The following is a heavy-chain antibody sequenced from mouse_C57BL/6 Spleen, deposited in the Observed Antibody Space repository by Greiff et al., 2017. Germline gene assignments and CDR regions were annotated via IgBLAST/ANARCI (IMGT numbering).Heavy chain of an antibody. CDR1: GYTFTDYY. CDR3: ARSRGYDPYYFDY. Sequence: QLQESGPELVKPGASVKISCKASGYTFTDYYINWVKQRPGQGLEWIGWIYPGSGNTKYNEKFKGKATLTVDTSSSKAYRQLSSLTSEDSAVYFCARSRGYDPYYFDYWGQGTTLTVSS. J-gene: IGHJ2*01. CDR2: IYPGSGNT. V-gene: IGHV1-84*01. D-gene: IGHD2-2*01.